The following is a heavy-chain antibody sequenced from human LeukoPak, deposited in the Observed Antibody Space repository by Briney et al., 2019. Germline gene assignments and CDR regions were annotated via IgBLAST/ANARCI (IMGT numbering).Heavy chain of an antibody. CDR2: IYASGST. J-gene: IGHJ3*02. D-gene: IGHD5-18*01. CDR3: ARDYTTALVRSAFDI. CDR1: GGSISSTGYY. Sequence: SQTLSLTCTVSGGSISSTGYYWSWMRQPAGKGLEWIGRIYASGSTNYNPSLKSRVTISVDTSKNQFSLKLSSVTAADTAVYYRARDYTTALVRSAFDIWGQGTMVTVSS. V-gene: IGHV4-61*02.